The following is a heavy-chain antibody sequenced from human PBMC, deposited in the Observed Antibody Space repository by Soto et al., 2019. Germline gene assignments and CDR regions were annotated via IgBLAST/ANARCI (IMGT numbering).Heavy chain of an antibody. Sequence: SETLSLTCAVSGGSISSSNWWSWVRQPPGKGLEWFGETYHSGSTNYNPSLKTRGTISVDKSKNQFSLKLSSVTAADTAVYYCARVGVLRFLEWSGYGMDVWGQGNTVT. D-gene: IGHD3-3*01. CDR3: ARVGVLRFLEWSGYGMDV. J-gene: IGHJ6*02. CDR2: TYHSGST. CDR1: GGSISSSNW. V-gene: IGHV4-4*02.